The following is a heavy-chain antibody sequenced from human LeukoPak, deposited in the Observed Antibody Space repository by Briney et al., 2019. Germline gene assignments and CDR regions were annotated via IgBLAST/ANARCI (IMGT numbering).Heavy chain of an antibody. CDR1: GFTFSCYA. Sequence: AGGALILSCAASGFTFSCYAMSWLRQAPGKGLEWVSEISSSGGRTYYADAEKGRFTISRDSSMDTFYLQMNSLRADDTAVYYCAKGARWELPLDDWGQGTLVTVSS. D-gene: IGHD1-26*01. CDR2: ISSSGGRT. V-gene: IGHV3-23*01. CDR3: AKGARWELPLDD. J-gene: IGHJ4*02.